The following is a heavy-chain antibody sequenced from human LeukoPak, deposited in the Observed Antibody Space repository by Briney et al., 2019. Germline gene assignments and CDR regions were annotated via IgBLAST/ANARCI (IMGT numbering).Heavy chain of an antibody. D-gene: IGHD5-18*01. V-gene: IGHV3-23*01. CDR1: GFTFNSYA. CDR2: ISSSGSTT. J-gene: IGHJ4*02. Sequence: GGSLRLSCAASGFTFNSYAMGWVRQAPGKGLEWVSTISSSGSTTHYADSVKGRFTISRDNSKHTLDLQMNSLRAEDTAVYYCAKIGNSFDFDYWGQGTLVTVSS. CDR3: AKIGNSFDFDY.